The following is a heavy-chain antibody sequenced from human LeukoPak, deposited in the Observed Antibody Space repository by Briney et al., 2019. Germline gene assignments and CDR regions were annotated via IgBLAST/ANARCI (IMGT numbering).Heavy chain of an antibody. V-gene: IGHV3-21*01. CDR2: ITTSSTYM. CDR1: GFAFNSYS. Sequence: KPGGSLRLSCAASGFAFNSYSMNWVRQAPGKGLEWVASITTSSTYMHYADSVKGRFTISRDNAKNSLYLQMNSLRADDTAVYFCARHRYYFVYWGQGTLVTVSS. CDR3: ARHRYYFVY. J-gene: IGHJ4*02.